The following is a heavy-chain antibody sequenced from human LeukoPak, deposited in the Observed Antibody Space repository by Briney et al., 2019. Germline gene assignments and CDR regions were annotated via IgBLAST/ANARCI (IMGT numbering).Heavy chain of an antibody. V-gene: IGHV1-69*04. Sequence: SVKVSCKASGGTFSSYAISWVRQAPGQGLEWMGRIIPILGIANYAQKFQGRVTITADKSTSTAYMELSSLRSEDTAVYYCARSIAVALHWFDPWGQGTLVAVSS. D-gene: IGHD6-19*01. CDR3: ARSIAVALHWFDP. CDR2: IIPILGIA. CDR1: GGTFSSYA. J-gene: IGHJ5*02.